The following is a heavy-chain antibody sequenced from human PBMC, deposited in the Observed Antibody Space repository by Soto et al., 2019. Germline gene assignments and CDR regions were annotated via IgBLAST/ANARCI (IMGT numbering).Heavy chain of an antibody. J-gene: IGHJ4*02. D-gene: IGHD6-19*01. Sequence: SETLSLTCTVSGGSISSDTYFWGWIRQPPGKGLEWIGSIYYSGSAYYNPSLKSRVTISVDTSNNQFSLKLSSVTAADTALYYCARRSPVAGFFDYWGQGTLVTVSS. CDR1: GGSISSDTYF. CDR2: IYYSGSA. CDR3: ARRSPVAGFFDY. V-gene: IGHV4-39*01.